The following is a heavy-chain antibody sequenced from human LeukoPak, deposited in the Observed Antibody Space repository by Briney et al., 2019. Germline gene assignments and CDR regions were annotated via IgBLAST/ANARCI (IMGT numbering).Heavy chain of an antibody. D-gene: IGHD4-17*01. CDR2: ISGAGP. CDR3: ARDPNGNYVGAFDFQR. J-gene: IGHJ1*01. Sequence: GGSLSLSCAASGFTFSNYALTWVRQAPGRGLEWVSSISGAGPYYADSVKGRFSISRDNYKNTPYLQMSSLRAEDTAVYYCARDPNGNYVGAFDFQRWGQGTLVTVSS. V-gene: IGHV3-23*01. CDR1: GFTFSNYA.